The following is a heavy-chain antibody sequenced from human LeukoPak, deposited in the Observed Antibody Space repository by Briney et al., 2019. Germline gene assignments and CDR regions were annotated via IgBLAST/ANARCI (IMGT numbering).Heavy chain of an antibody. Sequence: SETLSLTCAVCGGSFSGYYWSWIRQPPGKGLEWIGEINHSGSTNYNPSLKSRVTISVDTSKNQFSLKLSSVTAADTAVYYCARGYGDYVRYYMDVWGKGTTVTVSS. V-gene: IGHV4-34*01. D-gene: IGHD4-17*01. CDR1: GGSFSGYY. J-gene: IGHJ6*03. CDR3: ARGYGDYVRYYMDV. CDR2: INHSGST.